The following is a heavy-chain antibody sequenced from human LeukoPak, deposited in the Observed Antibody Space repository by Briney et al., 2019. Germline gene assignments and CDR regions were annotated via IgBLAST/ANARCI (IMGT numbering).Heavy chain of an antibody. CDR1: GFTLSNHW. J-gene: IGHJ6*02. CDR2: VNRDGSET. V-gene: IGHV3-7*03. CDR3: ARNNGMDV. Sequence: GGSLRLSCAASGFTLSNHWMTWVRQVPGRGPEWVANVNRDGSETYYLDSMKGRFTISKDNAKNLLYLQMNSLRAEDTALYHCARNNGMDVWGQGTTVIVSS.